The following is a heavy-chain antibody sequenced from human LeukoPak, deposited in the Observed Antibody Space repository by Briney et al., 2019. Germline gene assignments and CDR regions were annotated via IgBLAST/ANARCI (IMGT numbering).Heavy chain of an antibody. D-gene: IGHD4-17*01. V-gene: IGHV4-34*01. J-gene: IGHJ4*02. CDR2: INHSGST. Sequence: PSETLSLTCAVSGGSFSGYYWSWIRQAPGKGLEWIGEINHSGSTNYNPSLKSRISVSVDSFKSRFSLKVRSVTAADAALYYCVRLSKVYGDCGYFDNWGQGTLVTVSS. CDR3: VRLSKVYGDCGYFDN. CDR1: GGSFSGYY.